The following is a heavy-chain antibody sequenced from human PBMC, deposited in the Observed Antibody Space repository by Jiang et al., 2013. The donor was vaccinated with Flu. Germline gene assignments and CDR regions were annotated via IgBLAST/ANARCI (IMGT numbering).Heavy chain of an antibody. V-gene: IGHV3-7*03. CDR3: ARKGDGMDV. Sequence: GLVQPGGSLRLSCAASGFTFTSYWMNWVRQAPEKGLEWVANIKQDGSEKYYVDSVKGRFTISRDNAQNSLYLQMNSLRAEDTAVYYCARKGDGMDVWGQGTTVTVSS. J-gene: IGHJ6*02. CDR1: GFTFTSYW. CDR2: IKQDGSEK.